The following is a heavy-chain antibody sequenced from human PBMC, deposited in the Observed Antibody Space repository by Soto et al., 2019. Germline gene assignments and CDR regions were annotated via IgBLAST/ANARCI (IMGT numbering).Heavy chain of an antibody. CDR1: GESIGSGGHY. Sequence: LSLTCSVSGESIGSGGHYWNWIRQRPEKGLEWIGYIYYSGSTHYNPSLRSRLTISLDTSKNQFFLRLVSVTAADTAVYYCTQTRGRNYYGMDVWGQGTTVTVSS. CDR2: IYYSGST. J-gene: IGHJ6*02. D-gene: IGHD3-16*01. V-gene: IGHV4-31*07. CDR3: TQTRGRNYYGMDV.